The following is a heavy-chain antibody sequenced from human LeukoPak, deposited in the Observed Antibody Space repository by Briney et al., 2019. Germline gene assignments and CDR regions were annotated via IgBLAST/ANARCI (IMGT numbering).Heavy chain of an antibody. J-gene: IGHJ4*02. V-gene: IGHV5-51*01. D-gene: IGHD2-21*02. Sequence: PGESLKISCKGSGYSFTSYWIGWVRQMPGKGLEWMGIIYPGDSDTRYSASFQGQVTISADKSISTAYLQWSSLKASDTAMYYCARRWAYCGGDCDYYFDYWGQGTLVTVSS. CDR3: ARRWAYCGGDCDYYFDY. CDR2: IYPGDSDT. CDR1: GYSFTSYW.